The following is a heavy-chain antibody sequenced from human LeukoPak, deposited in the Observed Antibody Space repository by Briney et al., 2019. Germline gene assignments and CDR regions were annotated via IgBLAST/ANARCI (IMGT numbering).Heavy chain of an antibody. CDR3: ARYLIAAAGPPRFYYYYYGMDV. J-gene: IGHJ6*02. Sequence: PSETLSLTCSVSGGSITSYYWSWIREPPGKGLEWMRYIYYSGSTNYNPSLKSRVTISVDTSKNQFSLKLSSVTAADTAVYYCARYLIAAAGPPRFYYYYYGMDVWGQGTTVTVSS. D-gene: IGHD6-13*01. V-gene: IGHV4-59*01. CDR1: GGSITSYY. CDR2: IYYSGST.